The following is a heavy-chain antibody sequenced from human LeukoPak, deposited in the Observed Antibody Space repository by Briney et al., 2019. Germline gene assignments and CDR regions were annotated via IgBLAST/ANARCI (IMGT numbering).Heavy chain of an antibody. CDR3: AKAEDRRGGVVMSLLPDY. D-gene: IGHD4-23*01. J-gene: IGHJ4*02. V-gene: IGHV3-23*01. CDR2: ISGSGGST. Sequence: PGGSLRLSCAASGFTFSSYSMNWVRQAPGKGLEWVSAISGSGGSTYYADSVKGRFTISRDNSKNTLYLQMNSLRAEDTAVYYCAKAEDRRGGVVMSLLPDYWGQGTLVTVSS. CDR1: GFTFSSYS.